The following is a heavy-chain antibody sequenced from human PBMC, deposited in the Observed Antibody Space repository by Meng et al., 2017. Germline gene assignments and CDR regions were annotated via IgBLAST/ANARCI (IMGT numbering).Heavy chain of an antibody. J-gene: IGHJ4*02. CDR3: TTAGYPLYYFDY. Sequence: QGELVESWGGWVKPGGSLSRACAASGFTLRSYGMHWVRQAPGKGLEWVAVIWYDGSNKYYADSVKGRFTISRDNSKNTLYLQMNSLRAEDTAVYYCTTAGYPLYYFDYWGQGTLVTVSS. CDR1: GFTLRSYG. D-gene: IGHD5-12*01. CDR2: IWYDGSNK. V-gene: IGHV3-33*01.